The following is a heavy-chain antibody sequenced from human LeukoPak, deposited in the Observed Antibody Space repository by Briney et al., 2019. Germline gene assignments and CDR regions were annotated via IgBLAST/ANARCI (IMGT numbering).Heavy chain of an antibody. Sequence: VAPLNISCQGSGSRFTSYWIGWVRPMRGKGLEWMGIIYPIDSDTNSRQSLQGHVSISADKCISAAYLQWSSLKASDTAMYYCARQSSTAYYDSSGLPYDAFDIWGEGTMVTVSS. CDR2: IYPIDSDT. CDR1: GSRFTSYW. V-gene: IGHV5-51*01. D-gene: IGHD3-22*01. CDR3: ARQSSTAYYDSSGLPYDAFDI. J-gene: IGHJ3*02.